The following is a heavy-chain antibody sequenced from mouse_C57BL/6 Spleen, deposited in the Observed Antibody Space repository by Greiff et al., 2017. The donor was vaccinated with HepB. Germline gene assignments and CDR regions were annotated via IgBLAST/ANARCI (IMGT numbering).Heavy chain of an antibody. CDR2: IYPGSGST. D-gene: IGHD1-1*01. CDR1: GYTFTSYW. J-gene: IGHJ3*01. CDR3: ARSLLITTVVAEGFVY. V-gene: IGHV1-55*01. Sequence: QVQLQQPGAELVKPGASVKMSCKASGYTFTSYWITWVKQRPGQGLEWIGDIYPGSGSTNYNEKFKSKATLTVDTSSSTAYMQLSSLTSEDSAVYYCARSLLITTVVAEGFVYWGQGTLVTVSA.